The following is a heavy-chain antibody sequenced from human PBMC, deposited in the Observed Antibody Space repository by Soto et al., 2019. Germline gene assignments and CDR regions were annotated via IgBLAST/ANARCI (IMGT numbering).Heavy chain of an antibody. CDR2: ISSDESHK. J-gene: IGHJ5*02. D-gene: IGHD3-9*01. CDR3: AREADILNWFDP. CDR1: GVNFSDHY. V-gene: IGHV3-30*03. Sequence: GGSMRLSCAAAGVNFSDHYRDWVRQSPGKGLEWVALISSDESHKSYADSVKGRFTISRDNAKNSLYLQMNSLRAEDTAVYYCAREADILNWFDPWGQGTLVTVSS.